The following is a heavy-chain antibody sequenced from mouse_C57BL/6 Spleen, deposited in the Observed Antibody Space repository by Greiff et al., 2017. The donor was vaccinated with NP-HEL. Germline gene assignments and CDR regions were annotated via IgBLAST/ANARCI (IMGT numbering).Heavy chain of an antibody. CDR2: INPSSGYT. Sequence: QVQLQQSGAELAKPGASVKLSCKASGYTFTSYWMHWVKQRPGQGLEWIGYINPSSGYTKYNQKFKDKDTLAADNSSSTAYMPLSSLTYEDSAVYYWARSGGPSLWYFDGWGKGTTLTVSS. D-gene: IGHD1-2*01. CDR1: GYTFTSYW. J-gene: IGHJ2*01. V-gene: IGHV1-7*01. CDR3: ARSGGPSLWYFDG.